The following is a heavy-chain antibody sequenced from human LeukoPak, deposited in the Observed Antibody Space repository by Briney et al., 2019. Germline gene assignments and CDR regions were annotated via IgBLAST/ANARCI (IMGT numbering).Heavy chain of an antibody. CDR1: GYTFTSYG. J-gene: IGHJ4*02. CDR2: ISTYNGNT. CDR3: ARSPRGYYGSGSYYVDY. D-gene: IGHD3-10*01. Sequence: ASVKVSCKASGYTFTSYGISWVRQAPGQGLEWMGWISTYNGNTKYAQKLQGRVTMTTDTSTSTAYMELRSLRSDDTAVFYCARSPRGYYGSGSYYVDYWGQGTLVTVSS. V-gene: IGHV1-18*01.